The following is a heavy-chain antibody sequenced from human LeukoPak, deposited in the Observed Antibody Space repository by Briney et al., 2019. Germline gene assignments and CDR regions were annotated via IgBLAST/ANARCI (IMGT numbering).Heavy chain of an antibody. CDR1: VGSISSSNW. CDR3: VRCSDCTLASCYSGVYYGMDV. CDR2: IYHSGST. Sequence: SGTPSLTCAVSVGSISSSNWWSWVRPPPGKGLEWGGEIYHSGSTNYNPSLKSRVTISLENSQNQFSLKLSSVPAADPAVYYCVRCSDCTLASCYSGVYYGMDVWGKPTTATV. J-gene: IGHJ6*04. D-gene: IGHD2-2*01. V-gene: IGHV4-4*02.